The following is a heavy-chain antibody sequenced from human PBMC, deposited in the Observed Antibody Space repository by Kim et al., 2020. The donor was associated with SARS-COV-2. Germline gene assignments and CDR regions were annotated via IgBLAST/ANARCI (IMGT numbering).Heavy chain of an antibody. CDR3: ARDTQNIAAASYFDY. V-gene: IGHV3-30*07. Sequence: SVKGRFTISRDNSKNTLYLQMNSLRAEDTAVYYCARDTQNIAAASYFDYWGQGTLVTVSS. D-gene: IGHD6-13*01. J-gene: IGHJ4*02.